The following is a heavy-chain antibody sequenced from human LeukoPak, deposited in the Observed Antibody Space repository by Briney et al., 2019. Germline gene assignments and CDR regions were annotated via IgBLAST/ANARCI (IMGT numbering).Heavy chain of an antibody. D-gene: IGHD2-2*01. V-gene: IGHV3-23*01. CDR2: ISGSGGST. CDR3: AKSVVPAAIYYYYGMDV. J-gene: IGHJ6*02. CDR1: GFTFSSYA. Sequence: GVSLRLSCAASGFTFSSYAMSWVRQAPGKGLEWVSAISGSGGSTYYADSVKGRFTIFRDNSKNTLYLQMNSLRAEDTAVYYCAKSVVPAAIYYYYGMDVWGQGTTVTVSS.